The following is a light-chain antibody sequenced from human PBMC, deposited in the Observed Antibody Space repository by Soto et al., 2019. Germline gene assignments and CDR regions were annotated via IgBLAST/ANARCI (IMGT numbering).Light chain of an antibody. Sequence: QSGQTEAPAGSRTPGQRVTISCSGSNSNIGSNTVNWYQQLPGTAPKLLIYYDNLRPSGVPDRISGSKSGTSASLAISGLQSDDEADYYCAAWDDSLNGRVFGTGTKVTVL. CDR2: YDN. V-gene: IGLV1-44*01. CDR1: NSNIGSNT. J-gene: IGLJ1*01. CDR3: AAWDDSLNGRV.